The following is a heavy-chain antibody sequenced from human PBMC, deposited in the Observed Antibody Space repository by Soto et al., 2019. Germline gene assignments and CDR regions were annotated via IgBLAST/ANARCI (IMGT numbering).Heavy chain of an antibody. D-gene: IGHD2-8*01. CDR2: IYYSGST. J-gene: IGHJ4*02. V-gene: IGHV4-59*01. Sequence: SETLSLTCTVSGGSISSYYWGWIRQPPGKGLEWIGYIYYSGSTNYNPSLKSRVTISVDTSKNQFSLKLSSVTAADTAVYYCAREALYCTNGVCYQYFDYWGQGTLVTVS. CDR3: AREALYCTNGVCYQYFDY. CDR1: GGSISSYY.